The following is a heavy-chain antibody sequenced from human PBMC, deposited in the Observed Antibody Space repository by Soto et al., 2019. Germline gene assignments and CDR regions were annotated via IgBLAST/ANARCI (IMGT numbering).Heavy chain of an antibody. J-gene: IGHJ2*01. CDR2: ISGSGGST. CDR3: AKDYCSSTSCYLEYFDL. D-gene: IGHD2-2*01. CDR1: GFTFSSYA. V-gene: IGHV3-23*01. Sequence: EVQLLESGGGLVQPGGSLRLSCAASGFTFSSYAMSWVRQAPGKGLGWVSAISGSGGSTYYADSVKGRFTISRDNSKNTLYLQMNSLRAEDTAVYYCAKDYCSSTSCYLEYFDLWGRGTLVTVSS.